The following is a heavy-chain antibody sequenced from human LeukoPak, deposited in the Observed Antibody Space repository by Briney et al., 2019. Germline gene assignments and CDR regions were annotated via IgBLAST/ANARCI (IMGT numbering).Heavy chain of an antibody. CDR2: ISGSGGST. D-gene: IGHD2-2*01. Sequence: GGSLRLSCAASGFTFSSYAMIWVRQAPGKGLEWVSAISGSGGSTYYADSVKGRFTISRDNSKNTLYLQMNSLRAEDTAVYYCAKDPDIVVVPAVYFDYWGQGTLVTVSS. V-gene: IGHV3-23*01. CDR3: AKDPDIVVVPAVYFDY. CDR1: GFTFSSYA. J-gene: IGHJ4*02.